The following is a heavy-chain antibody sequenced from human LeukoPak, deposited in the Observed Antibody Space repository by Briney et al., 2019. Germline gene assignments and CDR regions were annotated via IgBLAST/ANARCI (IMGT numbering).Heavy chain of an antibody. CDR3: ARDKNAYYYDETGAFDI. J-gene: IGHJ3*02. Sequence: ASVKVSCKASGGTFSSYAISWVRQAPGQGLEWIGRIIPIFGTANYARKFQGRVTITTDESTSTAYMELSSLRSEDTAVYYCARDKNAYYYDETGAFDIWGQGTMVTVSS. V-gene: IGHV1-69*05. CDR2: IIPIFGTA. CDR1: GGTFSSYA. D-gene: IGHD3-22*01.